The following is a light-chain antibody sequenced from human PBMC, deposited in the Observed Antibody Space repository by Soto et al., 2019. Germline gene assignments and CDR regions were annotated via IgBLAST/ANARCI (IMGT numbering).Light chain of an antibody. CDR3: CAYASTHLV. CDR2: DGD. CDR1: SSDVGSSNL. V-gene: IGLV2-23*01. J-gene: IGLJ2*01. Sequence: QSALTQPASVSGSPGQSITISCTGTSSDVGSSNLLSWYQQHPGKAPKLMIYDGDKRPSGVSSRFSASRSGNTASLTISGLQAEDEADYYCCAYASTHLVFGGGTKLNVL.